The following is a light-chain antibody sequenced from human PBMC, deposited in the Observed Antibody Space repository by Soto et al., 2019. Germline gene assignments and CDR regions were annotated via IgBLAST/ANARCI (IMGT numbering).Light chain of an antibody. CDR1: QSVLYSSNNKNY. Sequence: DIVMTQSPDSLAVSLGERATINCKSSQSVLYSSNNKNYLVWYQQKPGQPRKLLLYWASTRESGVPDRFSGSGSGTDFTLTISSLQAEDVAVYYCQQYYSTPLTFGGGTKVDIK. CDR3: QQYYSTPLT. CDR2: WAS. J-gene: IGKJ4*01. V-gene: IGKV4-1*01.